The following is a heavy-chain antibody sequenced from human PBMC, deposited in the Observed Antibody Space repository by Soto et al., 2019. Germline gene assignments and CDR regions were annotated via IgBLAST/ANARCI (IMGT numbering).Heavy chain of an antibody. Sequence: EVQLVESGGGLVQHGGSLRLSCAASGFTFSSYEMNWVRPATGKGLEWVSYISRSGSTIYYADAVKGRFTNSRDNPKNHRYSQINSRCADAKAVYYCSESLIVVVPADKRAGGGIDYWGQGTLVTFSS. CDR3: SESLIVVVPADKRAGGGIDY. D-gene: IGHD2-2*01. CDR1: GFTFSSYE. V-gene: IGHV3-48*03. CDR2: ISRSGSTI. J-gene: IGHJ4*02.